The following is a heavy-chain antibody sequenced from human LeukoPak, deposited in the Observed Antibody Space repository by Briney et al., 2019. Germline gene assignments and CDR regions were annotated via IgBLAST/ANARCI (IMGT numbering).Heavy chain of an antibody. Sequence: PGGSLRLSCAASGFTFSSYAMTWVRQAPGKGLQWVSAISGGGVSTYYADSVKGRFTISRDNAKNSLYLQMNSLRAEDTAVYYCARVRSSQLLEWGYWGQGTLVTVSS. CDR3: ARVRSSQLLEWGY. J-gene: IGHJ4*02. CDR1: GFTFSSYA. V-gene: IGHV3-23*01. CDR2: ISGGGVST. D-gene: IGHD2-2*01.